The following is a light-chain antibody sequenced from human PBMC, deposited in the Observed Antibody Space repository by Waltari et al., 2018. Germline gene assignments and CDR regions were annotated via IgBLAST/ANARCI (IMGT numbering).Light chain of an antibody. V-gene: IGLV2-14*01. CDR3: NSYTSRSTMI. Sequence: QSALTQPASVSGSPGQSITISCTGSSTDIGGYDYVSWYRQDPGKAPKFIIHNSNTRPSGVSXRFSASKSGNTASLTISGLQAEDEAHYFCNSYTSRSTMIFGGGTTLTV. CDR2: NSN. CDR1: STDIGGYDY. J-gene: IGLJ2*01.